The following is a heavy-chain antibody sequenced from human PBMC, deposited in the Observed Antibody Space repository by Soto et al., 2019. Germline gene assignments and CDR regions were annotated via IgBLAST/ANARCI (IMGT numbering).Heavy chain of an antibody. V-gene: IGHV1-18*01. Sequence: QVQLVQSGAEVKKPGASVKVSCKASGYTFTSYGISWVRQAPGQGLEWMGWISAYNGNTNYAQKPQGRVTMTTDTSKSTAYMELRSLRGDDTAVYYCARDGRIVGVPALDYYYCGMDVWGQGTPVTVSS. D-gene: IGHD2-2*01. CDR1: GYTFTSYG. CDR2: ISAYNGNT. J-gene: IGHJ6*02. CDR3: ARDGRIVGVPALDYYYCGMDV.